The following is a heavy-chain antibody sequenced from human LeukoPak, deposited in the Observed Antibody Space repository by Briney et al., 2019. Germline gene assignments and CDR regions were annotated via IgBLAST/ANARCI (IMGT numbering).Heavy chain of an antibody. CDR1: GYTFTSYY. Sequence: GASVKVSCKASGYTFTSYYMHWVRQAPGQGLEWMGMINPSGGSTSYAQKFQGRVTMTRDMSTSTVYMELSSLRSEDTAVYYCARGSGGNGLVDYWGQGTLVTVSS. D-gene: IGHD4-23*01. J-gene: IGHJ4*02. V-gene: IGHV1-46*01. CDR2: INPSGGST. CDR3: ARGSGGNGLVDY.